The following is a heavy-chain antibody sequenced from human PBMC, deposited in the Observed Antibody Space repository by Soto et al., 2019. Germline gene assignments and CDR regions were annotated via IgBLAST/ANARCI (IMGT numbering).Heavy chain of an antibody. Sequence: GGSLRLSCAASGFTFSSYAMSWVRQAPGKGLEWVSAISGSGGSTYYADSVKGRFTISRDNSKNTLYLQMNSLRAEDTAVYYCAKDPYIVVVLAATSDAFDIWGQGTMVTVSS. J-gene: IGHJ3*02. CDR1: GFTFSSYA. D-gene: IGHD2-15*01. CDR2: ISGSGGST. CDR3: AKDPYIVVVLAATSDAFDI. V-gene: IGHV3-23*01.